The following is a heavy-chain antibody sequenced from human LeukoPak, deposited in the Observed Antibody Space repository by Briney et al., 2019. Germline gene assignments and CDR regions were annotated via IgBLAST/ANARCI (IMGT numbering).Heavy chain of an antibody. Sequence: RAGGSLRLSCAASGVTLSTYAVSWARQAPGKGLEWVSGISSSGSGDNTYYADSVKGRFTISRDNSKNTLYLQMNSLRAEDTAVYYCAKESAYCGSDCRSLSDYWGQGTLVTVSS. V-gene: IGHV3-23*01. CDR2: ISSSGSGDNT. D-gene: IGHD2-21*02. CDR3: AKESAYCGSDCRSLSDY. CDR1: GVTLSTYA. J-gene: IGHJ4*02.